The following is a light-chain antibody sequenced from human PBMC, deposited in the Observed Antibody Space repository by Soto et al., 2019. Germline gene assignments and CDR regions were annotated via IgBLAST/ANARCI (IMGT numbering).Light chain of an antibody. V-gene: IGLV4-69*01. Sequence: QPVLTQSPSASASLGASVKLTCTLSSGHSSYAIAWHQQQPEKGPRYLMKLNSDGSHSKGDGIPDRFSGSSSGAECYLTISSLQSEDEADYYCQTWGSGIRVVFGGGTKLTVL. CDR1: SGHSSYA. J-gene: IGLJ2*01. CDR2: LNSDGSH. CDR3: QTWGSGIRVV.